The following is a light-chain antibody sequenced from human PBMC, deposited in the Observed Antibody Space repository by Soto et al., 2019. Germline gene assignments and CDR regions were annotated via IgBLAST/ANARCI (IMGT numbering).Light chain of an antibody. V-gene: IGLV2-23*02. CDR3: CSYVDTSIL. CDR1: SGDVGSYNL. CDR2: EVS. J-gene: IGLJ2*01. Sequence: QSVLTQPASVSGSPGQSITISCTGSSGDVGSYNLVSWYQQHPDKAPKLMIYEVSKRPPGVSNRFFGSKSGNTASLTISGLQAEDEAHYYCCSYVDTSILFGGGTKVTVL.